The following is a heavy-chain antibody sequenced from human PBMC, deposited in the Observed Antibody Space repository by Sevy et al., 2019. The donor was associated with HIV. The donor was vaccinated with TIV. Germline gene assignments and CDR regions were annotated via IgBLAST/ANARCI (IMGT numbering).Heavy chain of an antibody. V-gene: IGHV4-39*01. CDR2: IYYSGST. CDR1: GGSISSSSYY. J-gene: IGHJ4*02. D-gene: IGHD6-13*01. Sequence: SETLSLTCTVSGGSISSSSYYWGWIRQPPGKGLEWIGSIYYSGSTYYNPSLKSRVTISVDTSKNQFSLKLSSVTAADTAVYYCARGIVAAGTDYWGQGTLVTVSS. CDR3: ARGIVAAGTDY.